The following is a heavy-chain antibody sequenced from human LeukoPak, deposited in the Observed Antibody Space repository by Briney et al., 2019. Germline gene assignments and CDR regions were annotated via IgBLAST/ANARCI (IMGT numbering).Heavy chain of an antibody. V-gene: IGHV3-23*01. J-gene: IGHJ4*02. CDR3: AKSPTHPRTFDS. CDR2: ISGSGGST. CDR1: GFTFSSYA. Sequence: GGSLRLSCAASGFTFSSYAMSWVRQAPGKGLEGVSAISGSGGSTYYADSVKGRFTISRDNSKNTLYLQMNSLRAEHTAVYYCAKSPTHPRTFDSWGQGTLVTVSS. D-gene: IGHD4-17*01.